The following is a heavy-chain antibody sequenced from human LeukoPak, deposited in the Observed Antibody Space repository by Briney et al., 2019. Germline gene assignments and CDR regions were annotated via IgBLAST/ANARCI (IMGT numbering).Heavy chain of an antibody. V-gene: IGHV4-34*01. J-gene: IGHJ1*01. Sequence: KPSETLSLTCVVYGGSFSGHYWSWIRQPPEKGLEWIGEMNHSGSTNYNPSLKSRVTISVDTSKNQFSLKLSSVTAADTAVYYCARGHTYYDFLTGYYSFAYFQHWGQGTLVTVSS. CDR3: ARGHTYYDFLTGYYSFAYFQH. CDR2: MNHSGST. CDR1: GGSFSGHY. D-gene: IGHD3-9*01.